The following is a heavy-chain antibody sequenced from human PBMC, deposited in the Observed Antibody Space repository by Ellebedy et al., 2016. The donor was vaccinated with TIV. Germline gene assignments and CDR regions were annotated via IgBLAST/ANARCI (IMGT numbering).Heavy chain of an antibody. V-gene: IGHV1-69*13. J-gene: IGHJ4*02. CDR1: GGTFSSYA. CDR3: ARQSGSSSRKFDY. D-gene: IGHD6-6*01. CDR2: IIPIFGTA. Sequence: SVKVSCXASGGTFSSYAISWVRQAPGQGLEWMGGIIPIFGTANYAQKFQGRVTITADESTSTAYMELSSLRSEDTAVYYCARQSGSSSRKFDYWGQGTLVTVSS.